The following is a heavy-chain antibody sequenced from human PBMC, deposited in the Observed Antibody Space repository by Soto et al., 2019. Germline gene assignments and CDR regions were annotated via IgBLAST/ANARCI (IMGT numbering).Heavy chain of an antibody. CDR1: GFTFSDYG. Sequence: QVQLVESGGGVVQPGRSLRLSCAASGFTFSDYGMHWVRQAPGKGLEWVAVIWYDGSNEYYADSVKGRFTVSRDSSKNIVYLQMTSRRAEGTAVYYCARTHKSIAVGAFDIWGQGTMVTVSS. CDR2: IWYDGSNE. V-gene: IGHV3-33*01. CDR3: ARTHKSIAVGAFDI. J-gene: IGHJ3*02. D-gene: IGHD6-19*01.